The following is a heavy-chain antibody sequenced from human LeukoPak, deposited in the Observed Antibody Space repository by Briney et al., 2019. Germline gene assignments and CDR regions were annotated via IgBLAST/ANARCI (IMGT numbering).Heavy chain of an antibody. CDR2: VDPEYGET. D-gene: IGHD3-16*01. CDR3: AKQGAVRQDYYMDV. CDR1: GYTFTDYY. Sequence: ATVKISCKASGYTFTDYYMHWVQQAPGKGLEWMGRVDPEYGETIYAEKFQGRVTITADTSTDTAYMEMNNLTSEDTAVYFCAKQGAVRQDYYMDVWGNGTTVTVSS. V-gene: IGHV1-69-2*01. J-gene: IGHJ6*03.